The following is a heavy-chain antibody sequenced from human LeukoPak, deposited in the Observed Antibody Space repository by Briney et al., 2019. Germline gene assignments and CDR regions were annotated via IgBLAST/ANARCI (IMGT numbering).Heavy chain of an antibody. J-gene: IGHJ4*02. V-gene: IGHV1-18*01. CDR1: GYTFTNYG. D-gene: IGHD6-13*01. CDR2: ISPYNGNT. CDR3: ARGSEFPDKPGIAAAGTSRLDY. Sequence: ASVKVSCKASGYTFTNYGISWVRQAPGQGLEWMGWISPYNGNTNYAQKLQGRVTMTTDTSTSTAYMELRSLTSDDTAVYYCARGSEFPDKPGIAAAGTSRLDYWGQGTLVTVSS.